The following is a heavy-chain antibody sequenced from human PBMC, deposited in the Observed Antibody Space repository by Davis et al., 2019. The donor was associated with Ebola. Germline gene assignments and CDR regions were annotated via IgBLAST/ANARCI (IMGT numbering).Heavy chain of an antibody. D-gene: IGHD6-19*01. Sequence: GGSLRLSCEVSGFTFSSSWMTWIRLAPGKGLEWVANIRQDGSEKQYVGSVAGRFTISRDNAKNSLYLQMNSLRVEDTGIYYCARSIAVAYFDYWGQGTLVTVSS. CDR3: ARSIAVAYFDY. CDR2: IRQDGSEK. V-gene: IGHV3-7*04. CDR1: GFTFSSSW. J-gene: IGHJ4*02.